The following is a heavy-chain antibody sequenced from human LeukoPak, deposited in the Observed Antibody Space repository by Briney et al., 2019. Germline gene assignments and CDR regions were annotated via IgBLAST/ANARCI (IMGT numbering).Heavy chain of an antibody. V-gene: IGHV1-69*13. D-gene: IGHD6-19*01. CDR3: AIGYSSGWYPGFDY. CDR2: IIPIFGTA. CDR1: GYTFITHG. J-gene: IGHJ4*02. Sequence: SVKVSCKASGYTFITHGLTWVRQAPGQGLEWMGGIIPIFGTANYAQKFQGRVTITADESTSTAYMELSSLRSEDTAVYYCAIGYSSGWYPGFDYWGQGTLVTVSS.